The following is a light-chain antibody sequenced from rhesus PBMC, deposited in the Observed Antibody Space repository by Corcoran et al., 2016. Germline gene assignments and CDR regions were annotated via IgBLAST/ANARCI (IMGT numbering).Light chain of an antibody. CDR3: ASYGSGSTVL. CDR2: EVT. CDR1: NTDIGAYNG. Sequence: QSALTQPPSVSKSLGQSVSISCTGTNTDIGAYNGVSWYQQYPGTAPRLLIYEVTKRASGVADRFSGAKSGYTASLTISGLQAGDEADYYCASYGSGSTVLFGGGTRLTVL. J-gene: IGLJ3*01. V-gene: IGLV2-38*01.